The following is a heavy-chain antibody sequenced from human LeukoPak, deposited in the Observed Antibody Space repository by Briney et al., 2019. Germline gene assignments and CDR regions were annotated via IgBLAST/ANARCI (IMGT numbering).Heavy chain of an antibody. J-gene: IGHJ4*02. CDR2: IHPSGSN. CDR3: ARRRSSSGWVGDFDS. Sequence: SGTLSLTCTVSGGSISNNYWSWIRQPAGKGLEWIGRIHPSGSNNYNPSLKSRVTMSVDTSKNHYSLELSSVTAADTAVYCCARRRSSSGWVGDFDSWGQGTLVSLSS. CDR1: GGSISNNY. D-gene: IGHD6-19*01. V-gene: IGHV4-4*07.